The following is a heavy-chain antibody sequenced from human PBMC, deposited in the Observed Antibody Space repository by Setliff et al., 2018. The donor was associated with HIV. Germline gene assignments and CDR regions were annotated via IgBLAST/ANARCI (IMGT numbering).Heavy chain of an antibody. CDR1: GFNLNTYW. CDR3: ARGMNTLQGEWFDP. J-gene: IGHJ5*02. CDR2: IKQDGSEK. D-gene: IGHD3-16*01. Sequence: GGSLRLSCAASGFNLNTYWMTWVRQAPGRGLEWVAIIKQDGSEKYYVYSVKGRFTISRDNAKNSLYLQMNSLRAEDTAVYYCARGMNTLQGEWFDPRGQGTLVTVSS. V-gene: IGHV3-7*03.